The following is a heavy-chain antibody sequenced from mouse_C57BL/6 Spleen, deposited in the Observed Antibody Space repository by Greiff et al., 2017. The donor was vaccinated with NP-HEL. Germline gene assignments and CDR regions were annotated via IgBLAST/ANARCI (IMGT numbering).Heavy chain of an antibody. CDR1: GFTFSDYY. Sequence: VMLVESEGGLVQPGSSMKLSCTASGFTFSDYYMAWVRQVPEKGLEWVANINYDGSSTYYLDSLKSRFIISRDNAKNILYLQMSSLKSGDTATYYCARGPYYYGSSPAWFAYWGQGTLVTVSA. J-gene: IGHJ3*01. CDR3: ARGPYYYGSSPAWFAY. V-gene: IGHV5-16*01. CDR2: INYDGSST. D-gene: IGHD1-1*01.